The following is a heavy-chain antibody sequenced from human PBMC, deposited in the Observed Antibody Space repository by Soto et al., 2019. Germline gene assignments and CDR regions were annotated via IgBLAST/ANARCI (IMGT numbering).Heavy chain of an antibody. D-gene: IGHD5-18*01. V-gene: IGHV4-31*03. CDR1: GGSINSGGYC. CDR2: ISYGGST. J-gene: IGHJ4*02. Sequence: QVQLQESGPGLVKPSQTLSLTCTVSGGSINSGGYCWSWIRQHPGKGLDWIGCISYGGSTSYNPSLKSRGTISVDPSKNQFSLKLTSVTAADTALYYCSRGILVWGQGALITVSS. CDR3: SRGILV.